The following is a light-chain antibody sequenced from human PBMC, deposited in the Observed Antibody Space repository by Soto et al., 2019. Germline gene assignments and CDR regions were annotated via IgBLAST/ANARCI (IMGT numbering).Light chain of an antibody. Sequence: QCLLKQPPSVSGARGQRVTISCTGSISNIGAGYDVHWYQQLPGTAPKLLIYGNSNRPSGVPDRFSGSKSGTSASLAITGLQAEDEADYYCQPYDSSLSAHYVFGTGTKVTVL. J-gene: IGLJ1*01. CDR2: GNS. CDR3: QPYDSSLSAHYV. V-gene: IGLV1-40*01. CDR1: ISNIGAGYD.